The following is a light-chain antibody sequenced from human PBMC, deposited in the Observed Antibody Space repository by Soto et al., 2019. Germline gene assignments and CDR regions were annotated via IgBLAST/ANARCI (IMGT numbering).Light chain of an antibody. CDR3: CSYAGGSTLV. CDR2: EAT. J-gene: IGLJ3*02. CDR1: SSDIGTYNL. Sequence: QSALTQPASVSGSPGQSITISCTGTSSDIGTYNLVSWYQQHPGKAPKLIMYEATKRPSGVSNRFSGSKSGNTASLTISGLQSEDGADYYCCSYAGGSTLVFGGGTKVTVL. V-gene: IGLV2-23*01.